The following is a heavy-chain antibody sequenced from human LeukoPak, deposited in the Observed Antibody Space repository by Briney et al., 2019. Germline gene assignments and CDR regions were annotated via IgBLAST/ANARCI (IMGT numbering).Heavy chain of an antibody. J-gene: IGHJ5*02. V-gene: IGHV1-8*01. D-gene: IGHD2-2*02. CDR1: GYTFTSYD. CDR3: ARGRGYCSSTSCDKYNWFDP. CDR2: MNPNSGNT. Sequence: GASVKVSCKASGYTFTSYDINWVRQATGQGLEWMGWMNPNSGNTGYAQKFQGRVTMTRNTSISTAYMELSSLRSEDTAVYYCARGRGYCSSTSCDKYNWFDPWGQGTLVTVSS.